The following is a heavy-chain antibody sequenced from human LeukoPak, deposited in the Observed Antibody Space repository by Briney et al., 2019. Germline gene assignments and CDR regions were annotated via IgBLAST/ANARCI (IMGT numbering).Heavy chain of an antibody. J-gene: IGHJ4*02. D-gene: IGHD1-26*01. CDR3: AREKWELLPLFDY. V-gene: IGHV4-39*02. CDR1: GGSISSSSYY. Sequence: SETLSLTCTVSGGSISSSSYYWGWIRQPPGKGLEWIGSIYYSGSTYYNPSLKSRVTISVDTSKNQFSLKLSSVTAADTAVYYCAREKWELLPLFDYWGQGTLVTVSS. CDR2: IYYSGST.